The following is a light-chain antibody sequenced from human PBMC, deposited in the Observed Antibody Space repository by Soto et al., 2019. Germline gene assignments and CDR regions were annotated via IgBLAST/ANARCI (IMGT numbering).Light chain of an antibody. CDR1: SSDVGGYNY. J-gene: IGLJ1*01. V-gene: IGLV2-11*01. Sequence: QSALTQPRSVSGSPGQSGTISCPGTSSDVGGYNYVSWYQQHPGKAPKLMIYDVRKRPSGVPDRFAGSKSGNTASLTISVLQAEDDADYYCCSYAGSYTYVFGTGTKFTVL. CDR2: DVR. CDR3: CSYAGSYTYV.